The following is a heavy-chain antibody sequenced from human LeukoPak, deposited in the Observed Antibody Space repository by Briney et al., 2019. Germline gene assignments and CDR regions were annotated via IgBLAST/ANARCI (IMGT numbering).Heavy chain of an antibody. D-gene: IGHD3-22*01. CDR1: GFTFTSYA. CDR3: AKDLGWLLQALDY. V-gene: IGHV3-23*01. Sequence: GGSLRLSCAASGFTFTSYAMSWVRQAPGEGLEWVSAVSGSGGSTYYADSVKGRFTISRDNSKNTLYLQMNSLRAEDTAVYYCAKDLGWLLQALDYWGQGTLVTVSS. J-gene: IGHJ4*02. CDR2: VSGSGGST.